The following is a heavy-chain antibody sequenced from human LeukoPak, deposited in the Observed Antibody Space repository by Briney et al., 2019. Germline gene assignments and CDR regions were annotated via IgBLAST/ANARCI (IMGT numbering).Heavy chain of an antibody. CDR1: GFTFSSYG. CDR3: ARDLGHSSSWYWGDRIDY. D-gene: IGHD6-13*01. CDR2: ISYDGSNK. J-gene: IGHJ4*02. Sequence: GGSLRLSCAASGFTFSSYGMHWVRQAPGKGLEWVAVISYDGSNKYYADSVKGRFTISRDNSKNTLYLQMNSLRAEDTAVYYCARDLGHSSSWYWGDRIDYWGQGTLVTVSS. V-gene: IGHV3-30*03.